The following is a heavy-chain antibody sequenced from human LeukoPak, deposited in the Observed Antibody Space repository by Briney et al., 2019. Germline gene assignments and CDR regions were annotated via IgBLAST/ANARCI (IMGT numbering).Heavy chain of an antibody. CDR1: GFTFDDYA. Sequence: GGSLRLSCAASGFTFDDYAMHWVRQAPGKGLEWVSGISWNSGTIGYADSVKGRFTISRDNAKNSLFLQMDSLRAEDTAVYYCARNQEIDYYDSSGFYWGVEYWGQGTLVTVSS. D-gene: IGHD3-22*01. CDR3: ARNQEIDYYDSSGFYWGVEY. J-gene: IGHJ4*02. V-gene: IGHV3-9*01. CDR2: ISWNSGTI.